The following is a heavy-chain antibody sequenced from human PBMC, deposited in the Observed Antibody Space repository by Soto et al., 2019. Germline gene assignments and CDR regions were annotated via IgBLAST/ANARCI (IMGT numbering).Heavy chain of an antibody. CDR3: MQERSLTVAHIPYFAY. J-gene: IGHJ4*02. CDR2: IIANGGTT. CDR1: GFTFSDYG. D-gene: IGHD6-19*01. Sequence: GGSLRLARTGSGFTFSDYGLHWVHQAPGRGREFVSAIIANGGTTYYADSVRGRCTISRDNSKNTLYLQMSSLRADDTALYYCMQERSLTVAHIPYFAYLGQRT. V-gene: IGHV3-64D*06.